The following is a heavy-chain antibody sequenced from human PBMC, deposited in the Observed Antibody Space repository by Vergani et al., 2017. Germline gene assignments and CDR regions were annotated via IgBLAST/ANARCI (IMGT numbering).Heavy chain of an antibody. CDR2: INHSGST. J-gene: IGHJ3*02. D-gene: IGHD3-10*01. Sequence: QVQLQQWGAGLLKPSETLSLTCAVYGGSFSGYYWSWIRQPPGKGLEWIGEINHSGSTNYNPSLKSRVTISVDTSKNQFSLKLSSVTAADTAVYYCARVRVYGSGYDAFDIWGQGTMVTVSS. CDR1: GGSFSGYY. V-gene: IGHV4-34*01. CDR3: ARVRVYGSGYDAFDI.